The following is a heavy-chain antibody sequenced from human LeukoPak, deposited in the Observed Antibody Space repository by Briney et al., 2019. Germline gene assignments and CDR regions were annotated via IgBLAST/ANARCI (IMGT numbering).Heavy chain of an antibody. CDR3: AKSMTLQWRGFFDL. J-gene: IGHJ2*01. Sequence: GGSLRLSCAAPGFTFSTYAMSWVRQAPGKGLEWVSTISDSGANTYSADSVRGRFTISRDNSKNTLYLQKNSLRADDTAIYYCAKSMTLQWRGFFDLWGRGTHVTVSS. CDR2: ISDSGANT. V-gene: IGHV3-23*01. D-gene: IGHD6-19*01. CDR1: GFTFSTYA.